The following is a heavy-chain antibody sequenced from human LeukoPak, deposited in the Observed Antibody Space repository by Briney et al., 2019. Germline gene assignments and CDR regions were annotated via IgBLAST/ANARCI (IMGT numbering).Heavy chain of an antibody. CDR1: GGSISNENW. J-gene: IGHJ3*02. V-gene: IGHV4-4*02. CDR3: ATPNDAFNI. CDR2: IHYRGGT. Sequence: SETLSLTCAVSGGSISNENWWSWVRQPPGKGLEWIGEIHYRGGTNYNPSHRSRVTISVDTSKNQFSLKMTSVTAADTAVYYCATPNDAFNIWGQGTMVTVSS.